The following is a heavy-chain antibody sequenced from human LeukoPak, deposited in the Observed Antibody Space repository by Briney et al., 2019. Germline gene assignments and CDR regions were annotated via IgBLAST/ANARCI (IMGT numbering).Heavy chain of an antibody. V-gene: IGHV1-18*01. Sequence: ASVKVSCKASGYTFTSYGISWVRQAPGQGLEWMGLISAYNGNTNYAQKLQGRVTMTTDTSTSTAYMELRSLRSDDTAVYYCARHSFGVVIIRHFDYWGQGTLVTVSS. D-gene: IGHD3-3*01. CDR1: GYTFTSYG. CDR3: ARHSFGVVIIRHFDY. J-gene: IGHJ4*02. CDR2: ISAYNGNT.